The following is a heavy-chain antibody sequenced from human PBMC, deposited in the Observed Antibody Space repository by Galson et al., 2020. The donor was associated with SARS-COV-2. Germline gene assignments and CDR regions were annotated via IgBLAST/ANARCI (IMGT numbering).Heavy chain of an antibody. CDR2: IGTAGDT. CDR1: GFTFSSYD. V-gene: IGHV3-13*01. J-gene: IGHJ6*03. Sequence: GGSLRLSCAASGFTFSSYDMHWVRQTTGKGLEWVSAIGTAGDTYYPGSVKGRFTISRENAKNSLYLQMNSLRAGDTAVYYCARGVAEFHGYYYYYYMDVWGKGTTVTVSS. CDR3: ARGVAEFHGYYYYYYMDV. D-gene: IGHD3-10*01.